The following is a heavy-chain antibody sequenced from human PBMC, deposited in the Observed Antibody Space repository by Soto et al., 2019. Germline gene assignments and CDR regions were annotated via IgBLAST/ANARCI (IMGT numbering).Heavy chain of an antibody. V-gene: IGHV3-73*01. J-gene: IGHJ4*02. D-gene: IGHD3-10*01. Sequence: EVLLVESGGGLVQPGGSLKLSCAASGFVFKDSSIHWVRQASGKGLEWVGRIRDRAFSYATAYAASVKGRFTISRDDSTNTAYLQMNSLKTEDTAIYYCTRLINAAQDYWGQGTLVTVSS. CDR2: IRDRAFSYAT. CDR1: GFVFKDSS. CDR3: TRLINAAQDY.